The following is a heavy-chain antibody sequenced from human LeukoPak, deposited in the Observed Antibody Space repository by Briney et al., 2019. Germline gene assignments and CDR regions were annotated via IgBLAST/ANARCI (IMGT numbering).Heavy chain of an antibody. CDR3: ARWLVTTTLILDC. D-gene: IGHD4-17*01. CDR2: ISYDGSNK. J-gene: IGHJ4*02. V-gene: IGHV3-30-3*01. CDR1: GFTFSSYA. Sequence: GGSLRLSCAASGFTFSSYAMHWVRQAPGKGLEWVAVISYDGSNKYYADSVKGRFTISRDNSKNTLYLQMNSLRAEDTAVYYCARWLVTTTLILDCWGQGTLVTVSS.